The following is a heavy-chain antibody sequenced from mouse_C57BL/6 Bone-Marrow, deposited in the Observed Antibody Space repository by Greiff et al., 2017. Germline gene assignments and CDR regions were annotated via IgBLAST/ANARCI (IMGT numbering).Heavy chain of an antibody. Sequence: VQLQQPGAELVKPGASVKLSCKASGYTFTSYWMPWVKQRPGQGLEWIGEIDPSGSYTNYNQKFKGKATLTVDTASSTAYMQLSSLTSEDSAVYYYERGGVITRDWGQGTLVTVSA. CDR3: ERGGVITRD. V-gene: IGHV1-50*01. CDR2: IDPSGSYT. J-gene: IGHJ3*01. D-gene: IGHD1-1*01. CDR1: GYTFTSYW.